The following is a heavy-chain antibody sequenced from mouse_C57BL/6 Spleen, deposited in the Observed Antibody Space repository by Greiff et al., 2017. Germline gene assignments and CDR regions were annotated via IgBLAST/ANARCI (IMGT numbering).Heavy chain of an antibody. J-gene: IGHJ1*03. V-gene: IGHV7-1*01. CDR1: GFTFSDFY. CDR2: SRNKANDYTT. CDR3: ARDAPITTRPVWYFDV. Sequence: EVKLVESGGGLVQSGRSLRLSCATSGFTFSDFYMEWVRQAPGKGLEWIAASRNKANDYTTEYSASVKGRFIVSRDTSQSILYLQMNALRAEDTAIYYCARDAPITTRPVWYFDVWGTGTTVTVSS. D-gene: IGHD1-1*01.